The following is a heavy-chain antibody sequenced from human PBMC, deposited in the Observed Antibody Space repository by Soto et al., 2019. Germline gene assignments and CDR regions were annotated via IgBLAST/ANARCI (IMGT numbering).Heavy chain of an antibody. Sequence: QVQLVESGGGVVQPGRSLRLSCAASGFTFHDFGMHWVRQTPGKGLEWVAVISYDGRNKYYADLVKGRFTISRDNSQNTLYLRMNSLRPEDTAVYFCAKAVDMTVRGVPPSDYWGQGTLVTVSS. CDR3: AKAVDMTVRGVPPSDY. J-gene: IGHJ4*02. V-gene: IGHV3-30*18. CDR1: GFTFHDFG. D-gene: IGHD3-10*01. CDR2: ISYDGRNK.